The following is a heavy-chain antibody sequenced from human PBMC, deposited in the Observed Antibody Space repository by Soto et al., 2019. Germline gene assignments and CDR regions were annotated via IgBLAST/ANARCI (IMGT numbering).Heavy chain of an antibody. CDR3: ARESEDLTSNFDY. CDR1: GFTFSRLW. V-gene: IGHV3-7*01. J-gene: IGHJ4*02. CDR2: INQDGSGK. Sequence: VGSLRLSCAASGFTFSRLWMTWVRQAPGKGLEWVANINQDGSGKYYVDSVKGRFTISRDNAKNPLFLQMNSLRAEDTAVYYCARESEDLTSNFDYWGQGTLVTVSS.